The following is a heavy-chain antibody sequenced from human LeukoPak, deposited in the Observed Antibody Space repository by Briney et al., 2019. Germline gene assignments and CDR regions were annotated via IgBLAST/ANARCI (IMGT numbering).Heavy chain of an antibody. CDR1: GGTFSSYA. Sequence: ASVKVSCKASGGTFSSYAISWVRQAPGQGLEWMGGIIPIFGTANYAQKFQGRVTITADKSTSTAYMELSSLRSEDTAVYYCAREEDCSSTSCYGRGPYFDYWGQGTLVTVSS. J-gene: IGHJ4*02. CDR2: IIPIFGTA. CDR3: AREEDCSSTSCYGRGPYFDY. V-gene: IGHV1-69*06. D-gene: IGHD2-2*01.